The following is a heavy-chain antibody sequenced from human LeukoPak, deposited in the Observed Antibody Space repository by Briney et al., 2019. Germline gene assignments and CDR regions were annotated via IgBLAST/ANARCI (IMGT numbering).Heavy chain of an antibody. CDR2: ISAYTGNT. Sequence: EASVKVSCTASGYTFTNYGISWVRRALGQGVEWMGWISAYTGNTNYAQNFQGRVAMTTDTTPSTAYMELRSLRSDDTAVYYCARSGVGYFYDNSGYYPLDYWGQGTLVTVSS. J-gene: IGHJ4*02. CDR1: GYTFTNYG. CDR3: ARSGVGYFYDNSGYYPLDY. V-gene: IGHV1-18*01. D-gene: IGHD3-22*01.